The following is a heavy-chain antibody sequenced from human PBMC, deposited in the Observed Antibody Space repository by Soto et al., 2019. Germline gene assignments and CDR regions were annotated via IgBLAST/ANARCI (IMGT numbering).Heavy chain of an antibody. CDR3: ASWGIHCSGGSCHAATYWFDP. CDR1: GGTFSSYT. J-gene: IGHJ5*02. V-gene: IGHV1-69*02. Sequence: QVQLVQSGAEVKKPGSSVKVSCKASGGTFSSYTISWVRQAPGQGLEWMGRIIPILGIANYAQKFQGRVTITADKSTSTAYMELSSLRSEDTAVYYCASWGIHCSGGSCHAATYWFDPWGQGTLVTVSS. D-gene: IGHD2-15*01. CDR2: IIPILGIA.